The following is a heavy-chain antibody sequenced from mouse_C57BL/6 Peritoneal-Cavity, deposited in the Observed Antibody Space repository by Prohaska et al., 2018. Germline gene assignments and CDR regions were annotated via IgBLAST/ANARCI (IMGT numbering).Heavy chain of an antibody. Sequence: QIQLVQSGPELKKPGETVKISCKASGYTFTTYGMSWVKQAPGKGLKWMGWINTYSGVPTYADDFKGRFAFSLETSASTAYLQINNLKNEDTATYFCARLGLITTAPDYWGQGTSVTVSS. CDR1: GYTFTTYG. CDR3: ARLGLITTAPDY. J-gene: IGHJ4*01. V-gene: IGHV9-3*01. CDR2: INTYSGVP. D-gene: IGHD1-1*01.